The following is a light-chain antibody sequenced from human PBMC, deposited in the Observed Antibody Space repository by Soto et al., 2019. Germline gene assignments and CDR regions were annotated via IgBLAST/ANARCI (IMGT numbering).Light chain of an antibody. CDR3: QQYNNWLSWT. J-gene: IGKJ1*01. V-gene: IGKV3-15*01. Sequence: EIVMTQSPPTLSVSPGERATLSCRASQSVSSNLAWYQQKPGQAPRLLIYGASTRATGIPARFSGSGSGTEFTLTISSLQSEDFAVYYCQQYNNWLSWTFGQGTKVEIK. CDR2: GAS. CDR1: QSVSSN.